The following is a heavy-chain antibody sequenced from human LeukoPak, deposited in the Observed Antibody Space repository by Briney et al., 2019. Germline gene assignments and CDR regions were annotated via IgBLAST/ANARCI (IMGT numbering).Heavy chain of an antibody. CDR3: ARDRLTDSSGYIIDY. CDR2: IYYSGST. CDR1: GGSVSSSSSY. J-gene: IGHJ4*02. Sequence: KSSETPSLTCTVSGGSVSSSSSYWAWIRQPPGKGLEWIGTIYYSGSTYYNPSLKSRVTTSADTSRNQFSLKLSSVTAADTAVYYCARDRLTDSSGYIIDYWGQGTLVTVSS. V-gene: IGHV4-39*07. D-gene: IGHD3-22*01.